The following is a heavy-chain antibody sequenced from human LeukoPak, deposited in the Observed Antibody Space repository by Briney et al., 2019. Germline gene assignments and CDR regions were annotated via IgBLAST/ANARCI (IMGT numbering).Heavy chain of an antibody. J-gene: IGHJ6*02. D-gene: IGHD3-22*01. CDR3: ARGLNYYDSRYYYYYGMDV. V-gene: IGHV1-8*01. Sequence: ASVKVSCKASGYTFTSYDINWVRQATGQGLEWMGWMNPNSGNTGYAQKFQGRVTMTRNTSISTAYMELSSLRSEDTAVYCCARGLNYYDSRYYYYYGMDVWGQGTTVTVSS. CDR2: MNPNSGNT. CDR1: GYTFTSYD.